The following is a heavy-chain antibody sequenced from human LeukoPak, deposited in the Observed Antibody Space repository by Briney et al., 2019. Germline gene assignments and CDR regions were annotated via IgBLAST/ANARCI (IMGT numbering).Heavy chain of an antibody. CDR3: ARHYYDRSGSYSFDY. V-gene: IGHV4-38-2*01. Sequence: SETLSLTCAVSGYSISSGYYWGWIRQPPGKGLEWIGSIYHSGSTYYNPSLKSRVTISVDTSKNQFSLKLNSVTAADTAVYFCARHYYDRSGSYSFDYWGQGALVTVSS. CDR2: IYHSGST. J-gene: IGHJ4*02. CDR1: GYSISSGYY. D-gene: IGHD3-22*01.